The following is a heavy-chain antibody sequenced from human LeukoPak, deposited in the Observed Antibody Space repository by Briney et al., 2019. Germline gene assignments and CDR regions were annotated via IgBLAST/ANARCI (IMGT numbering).Heavy chain of an antibody. CDR1: GFTFSSYA. J-gene: IGHJ4*02. V-gene: IGHV3-30*04. Sequence: GGSLRLSCAASGFTFSSYAMHWVRQAPGKGLEWVAVISYDGSNKYYADSVKGRSTISRDNSKNTLYLQMNSLRAEDTAVYYCARDRVVVIFDYWGQGTLVTVSS. CDR2: ISYDGSNK. CDR3: ARDRVVVIFDY. D-gene: IGHD3-22*01.